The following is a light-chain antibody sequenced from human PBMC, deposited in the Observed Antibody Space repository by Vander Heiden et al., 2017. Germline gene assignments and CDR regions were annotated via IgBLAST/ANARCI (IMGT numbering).Light chain of an antibody. Sequence: AIWMTQSPFILSASTGDRVIISCLMSQGISSYLAWYQQKPGKAPQLLIYAASTLQSGVPSRFSGSGSGTDFTLTISCLQSEDFATYYCQQYYSFPYTFGQGTKLEIK. CDR1: QGISSY. V-gene: IGKV1D-8*02. CDR2: AAS. CDR3: QQYYSFPYT. J-gene: IGKJ2*01.